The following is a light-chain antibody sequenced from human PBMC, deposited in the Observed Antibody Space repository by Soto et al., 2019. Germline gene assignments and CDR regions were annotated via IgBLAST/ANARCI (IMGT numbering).Light chain of an antibody. CDR2: GDY. J-gene: IGLJ2*01. V-gene: IGLV1-44*01. CDR1: PSNIGSNT. Sequence: QSVLTQPPSASGTPGQRVTISCSGSPSNIGSNTVSWYQQFSGSAPRLIMYGDYRRPSGVPDRFSGSKSGTSASLAISGLQSEDESIFYCAAWDDSLSGHVVFGGGTNQTVL. CDR3: AAWDDSLSGHVV.